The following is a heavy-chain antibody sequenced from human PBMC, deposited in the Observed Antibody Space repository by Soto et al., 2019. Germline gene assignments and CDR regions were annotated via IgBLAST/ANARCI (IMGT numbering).Heavy chain of an antibody. CDR3: ARVPSSGWYVLDY. D-gene: IGHD6-19*01. CDR2: ISSSGSTI. V-gene: IGHV3-11*01. J-gene: IGHJ4*02. CDR1: GFTFSDYY. Sequence: GGSLRLFCATYGFTFSDYYMSSIRQAPGKGLEWVSYISSSGSTIYYADSVKGRFTISRDNAKNSLYLQMNSLRAEDTAVYYCARVPSSGWYVLDYWGQGTLVTVSS.